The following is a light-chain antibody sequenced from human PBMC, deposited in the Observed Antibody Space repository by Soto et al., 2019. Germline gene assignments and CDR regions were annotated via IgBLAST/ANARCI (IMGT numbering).Light chain of an antibody. CDR2: DAS. CDR1: QSVSSY. Sequence: EIVLTQSPATLSLSPGERATLSCRASQSVSSYLAWYQQKPCQAPRLLIYDASNRATGIPARFSGSGSGTDFTLTISSLEPEDFTVYYCQQRSNWLFTFGPGTKVAIK. V-gene: IGKV3-11*01. J-gene: IGKJ3*01. CDR3: QQRSNWLFT.